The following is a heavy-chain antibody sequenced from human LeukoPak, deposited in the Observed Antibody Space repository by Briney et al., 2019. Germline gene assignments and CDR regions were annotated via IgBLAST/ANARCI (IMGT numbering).Heavy chain of an antibody. Sequence: SVKVSCKASGGXFSSYAISWVRQAPGQGLEWMGGIIPIFGTANYAQKFQGRVTITADESTSTAYMELSSLRSEDTAVYYCASFGPGIAAAGTNYFQHWGQGTLVTVSS. CDR1: GGXFSSYA. D-gene: IGHD6-13*01. CDR2: IIPIFGTA. CDR3: ASFGPGIAAAGTNYFQH. V-gene: IGHV1-69*01. J-gene: IGHJ1*01.